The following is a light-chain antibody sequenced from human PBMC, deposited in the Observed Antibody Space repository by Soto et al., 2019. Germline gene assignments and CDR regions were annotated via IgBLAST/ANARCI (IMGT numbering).Light chain of an antibody. CDR1: QGISNY. CDR2: ATS. J-gene: IGKJ4*01. Sequence: DIQMTQSPSSLSASVGDRVTITCRASQGISNYLACYQQKPGKVPKLLIYATSTLQSGVPSRFSGSGSGTDFTLIISSLQAEDVATYYCQKYNSAPQTFGGGTKVEIK. CDR3: QKYNSAPQT. V-gene: IGKV1-27*01.